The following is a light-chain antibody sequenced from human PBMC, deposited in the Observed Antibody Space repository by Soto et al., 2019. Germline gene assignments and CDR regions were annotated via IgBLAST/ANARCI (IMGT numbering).Light chain of an antibody. V-gene: IGLV3-21*04. Sequence: SYELTQPPSVSVAPGETATIACGGDYIGSKSVHWYQQKPGLAPLLVIYSNTGRPSGIPERFSGSNSGNTATLAISRVEAGDEADYDCHVWDSSSNHHVFGTGTKVTVL. J-gene: IGLJ1*01. CDR2: SNT. CDR1: YIGSKS. CDR3: HVWDSSSNHHV.